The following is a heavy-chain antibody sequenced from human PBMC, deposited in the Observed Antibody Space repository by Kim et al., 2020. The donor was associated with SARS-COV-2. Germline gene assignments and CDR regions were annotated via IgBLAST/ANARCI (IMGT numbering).Heavy chain of an antibody. CDR2: IYYSGST. J-gene: IGHJ3*02. CDR3: ARDEGYYDSSGYYYGDAFDI. Sequence: SETLSLTCTVSGGSISSGGYYWSWIRQHPGKGLEWIGYIYYSGSTYCNPSLKSRVTISVDTSKNQFSLKLSSVTAADTAVYYCARDEGYYDSSGYYYGDAFDIWGQGTMVTVSS. CDR1: GGSISSGGYY. D-gene: IGHD3-22*01. V-gene: IGHV4-31*03.